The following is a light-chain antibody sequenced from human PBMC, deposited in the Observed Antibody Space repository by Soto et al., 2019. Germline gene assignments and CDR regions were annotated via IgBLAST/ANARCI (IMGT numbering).Light chain of an antibody. CDR2: DAS. CDR1: QSISTW. V-gene: IGKV1-5*01. CDR3: MQGTHWPPT. J-gene: IGKJ3*01. Sequence: DIQMTQSPSTLSASVGDRVTITCRASQSISTWLAWYQQKPGKAPKLLIYDASSLETGVPSRFSGSGSGTDFTLQISRVEAEDIGVYYCMQGTHWPPTFGPGTNMDVK.